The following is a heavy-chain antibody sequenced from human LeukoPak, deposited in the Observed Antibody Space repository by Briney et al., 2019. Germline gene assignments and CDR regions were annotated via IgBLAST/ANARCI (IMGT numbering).Heavy chain of an antibody. CDR1: GDSVSSNSAT. D-gene: IGHD1-26*01. CDR3: ARDPVGGSTIFDY. CDR2: TYYRSKWYY. Sequence: SQTLSLTCAISGDSVSSNSATWNWIRQSPSRGLEWLGRTYYRSKWYYDYAVAVKSRISINPDTSKNQFSLQLSSVTPEDTAVYYCARDPVGGSTIFDYWGQGTLVTVSS. V-gene: IGHV6-1*01. J-gene: IGHJ4*02.